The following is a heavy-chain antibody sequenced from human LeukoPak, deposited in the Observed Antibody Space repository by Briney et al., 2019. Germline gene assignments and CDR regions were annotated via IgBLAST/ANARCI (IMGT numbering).Heavy chain of an antibody. CDR2: IYYSGST. CDR1: GGSISSSSYY. CDR3: ARQWQLPDY. J-gene: IGHJ4*02. D-gene: IGHD6-13*01. V-gene: IGHV4-39*01. Sequence: SKTLSLTCTVSGGSISSSSYYWGWIRQPPGKGLEWIGSIYYSGSTYYNPSLKSRVTISVDTSKNQFSLKLSSVTAADTAVYYCARQWQLPDYWGQGTLVTVSS.